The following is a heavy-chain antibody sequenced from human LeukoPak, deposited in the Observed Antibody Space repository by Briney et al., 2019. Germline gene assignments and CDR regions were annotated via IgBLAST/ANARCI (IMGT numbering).Heavy chain of an antibody. CDR2: ISAYNGNT. Sequence: GASVKVSCKASGYTFTSFGIRWVRQAPGQGLEWMGWISAYNGNTKSAQKFQGRVTMTTDTSTSTAYMEVRSLRSDDTAVFYCVRDLGVDTSMIFFDYWGQGTLVTVSS. CDR3: VRDLGVDTSMIFFDY. J-gene: IGHJ4*02. CDR1: GYTFTSFG. V-gene: IGHV1-18*01. D-gene: IGHD5-18*01.